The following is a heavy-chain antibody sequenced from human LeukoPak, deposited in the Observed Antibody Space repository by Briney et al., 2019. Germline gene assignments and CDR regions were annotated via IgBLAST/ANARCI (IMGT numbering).Heavy chain of an antibody. CDR3: ARDYGPMVRGGAPGFDY. CDR2: IIPIFGTA. V-gene: IGHV1-69*05. J-gene: IGHJ4*02. CDR1: GYTFTGYY. Sequence: SVKVSCKASGYTFTGYYMHWVRQAPGQGLEWMGGIIPIFGTANYAQKFQGRVTITTDESTSTAYMELSSLRSEDTAVYYCARDYGPMVRGGAPGFDYWGQGTLVTVSS. D-gene: IGHD3-10*01.